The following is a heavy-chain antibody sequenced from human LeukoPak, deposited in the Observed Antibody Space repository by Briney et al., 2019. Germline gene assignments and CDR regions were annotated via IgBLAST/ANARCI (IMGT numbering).Heavy chain of an antibody. J-gene: IGHJ2*01. Sequence: PSETLFLTCAVYGGSFSGYYWSWIRQPPGKGLEWIEEINHSGSTDYNPSLKSRVTISVDTSKNQFSLKLSSVTAADTAVYYCARMRDYYGSGSYYNSSYPSSWYFDLRGRGTLVTVSS. CDR1: GGSFSGYY. V-gene: IGHV4-34*01. D-gene: IGHD3-10*01. CDR3: ARMRDYYGSGSYYNSSYPSSWYFDL. CDR2: INHSGST.